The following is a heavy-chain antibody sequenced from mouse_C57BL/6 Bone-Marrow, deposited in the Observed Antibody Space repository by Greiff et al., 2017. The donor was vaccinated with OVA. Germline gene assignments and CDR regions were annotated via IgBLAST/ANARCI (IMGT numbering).Heavy chain of an antibody. Sequence: EVQLQQSGPVLVKPGASVKMSCKASGYTFTDYYMNWVKQSHGKSLEWIGVINPYNGVTSYNQKFKGKATLTVDKSSSTAYMELNSLTSEDSAVYYCARHYYGSSDWYFDVWGTGTTVTVSS. J-gene: IGHJ1*03. CDR1: GYTFTDYY. V-gene: IGHV1-19*01. D-gene: IGHD1-1*01. CDR3: ARHYYGSSDWYFDV. CDR2: INPYNGVT.